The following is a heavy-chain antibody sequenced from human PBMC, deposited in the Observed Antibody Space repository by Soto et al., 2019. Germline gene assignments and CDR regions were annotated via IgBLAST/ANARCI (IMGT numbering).Heavy chain of an antibody. V-gene: IGHV4-34*01. Sequence: PSETLSLTRAVYGGSFSGYYWTWIRQPPGTGLEWIGEINHSGSTYYNPSLKSRVTISVDTSKNQFSLKLSPVTAADTAVYYCARRNYYGDYIDYWGQGTLVTVSS. D-gene: IGHD4-17*01. CDR1: GGSFSGYY. CDR3: ARRNYYGDYIDY. CDR2: INHSGST. J-gene: IGHJ4*02.